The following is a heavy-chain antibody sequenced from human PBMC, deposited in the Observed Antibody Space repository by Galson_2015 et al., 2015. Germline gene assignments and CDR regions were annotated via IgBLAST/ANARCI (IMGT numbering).Heavy chain of an antibody. D-gene: IGHD6-6*01. J-gene: IGHJ6*02. CDR3: AKDVGRGLIAGHPGGSDV. V-gene: IGHV3-23*01. CDR2: IRGSGGLT. CDR1: GFTFSGYA. Sequence: ALRLSCAGSGFTFSGYAMAWVRQAPGTGLEWVSPIRGSGGLTPYADSVMGRFTISKDNSKITLFLHMNSLRAEDAAVYYCAKDVGRGLIAGHPGGSDVWGHGTTVTVSS.